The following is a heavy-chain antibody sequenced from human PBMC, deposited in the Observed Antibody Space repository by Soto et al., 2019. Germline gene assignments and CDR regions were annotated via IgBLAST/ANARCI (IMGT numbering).Heavy chain of an antibody. CDR3: ARPRISTYYYMDV. D-gene: IGHD3-16*02. Sequence: GGSLRLSCSASGFPFSSYGMHWVRPAPGKGLEWVSYISSSSSTIYYADSVKGRFTISRDNAKNSLYLQMNSLRAEDTAVYYCARPRISTYYYMDVWGKGTTVTVSS. CDR2: ISSSSSTI. V-gene: IGHV3-48*01. J-gene: IGHJ6*03. CDR1: GFPFSSYG.